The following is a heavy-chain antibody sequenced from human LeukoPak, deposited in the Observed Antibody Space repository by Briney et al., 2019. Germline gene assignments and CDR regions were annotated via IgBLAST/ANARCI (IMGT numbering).Heavy chain of an antibody. Sequence: GGSLRLSCAASGFTFSSYAMSWVRQAPGKGLEWVSSISESGSSTYYADCVKGRLTLSRDNSKNTLYLQMKSLRAEDTAVYYCAKDSYSSPRGFDYWGQGTLVTVSS. V-gene: IGHV3-23*01. CDR2: ISESGSST. J-gene: IGHJ4*02. D-gene: IGHD3-22*01. CDR3: AKDSYSSPRGFDY. CDR1: GFTFSSYA.